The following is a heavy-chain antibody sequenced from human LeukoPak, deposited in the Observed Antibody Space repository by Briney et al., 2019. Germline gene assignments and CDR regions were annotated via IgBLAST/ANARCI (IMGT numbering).Heavy chain of an antibody. V-gene: IGHV5-51*01. CDR3: ARLGDYYDSRWDY. J-gene: IGHJ4*02. D-gene: IGHD3-22*01. CDR2: IYPGDSDS. CDR1: GYSFTNYW. Sequence: GESLKISCKGSGYSFTNYWIGWVRQMPGKGLEWMGIIYPGDSDSRNSPSFQGQVTISADKSISTAYLQWSSLKASDSALYYCARLGDYYDSRWDYWGQGTLVTVSS.